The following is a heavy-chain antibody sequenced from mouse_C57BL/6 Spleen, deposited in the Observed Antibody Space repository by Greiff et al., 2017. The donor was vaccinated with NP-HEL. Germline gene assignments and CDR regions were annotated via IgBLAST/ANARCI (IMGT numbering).Heavy chain of an antibody. V-gene: IGHV1-61*01. CDR3: ARSDYYGPYFDY. Sequence: VQLQQSGAELVRPGSSVKLSCKASGYTFTSYWMDWVKQRPGQGLEWIGNIYPSDSETHYNQKFKDKATLTVDKSSSTAYMQLSSLTSEDSAVYYCARSDYYGPYFDYWGQGTTLTVSS. CDR2: IYPSDSET. D-gene: IGHD1-1*01. J-gene: IGHJ2*01. CDR1: GYTFTSYW.